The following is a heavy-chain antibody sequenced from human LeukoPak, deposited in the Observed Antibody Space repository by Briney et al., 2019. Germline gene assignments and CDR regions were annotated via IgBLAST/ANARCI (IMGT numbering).Heavy chain of an antibody. V-gene: IGHV3-21*01. D-gene: IGHD1-1*01. CDR1: GFTFSSYS. Sequence: GGSLRLSCAASGFTFSSYSINWVRQAPGKGLEWVSYISSGGTFRYYADSVKGRFTISRDNAKKTVFLQMNGLRAEDSAVYYCAREPTGDYWGQGMLVTVSS. CDR2: ISSGGTFR. J-gene: IGHJ4*02. CDR3: AREPTGDY.